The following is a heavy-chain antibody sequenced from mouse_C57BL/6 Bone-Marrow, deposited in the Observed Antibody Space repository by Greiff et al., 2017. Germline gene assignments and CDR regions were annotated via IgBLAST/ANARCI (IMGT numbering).Heavy chain of an antibody. J-gene: IGHJ2*01. CDR3: AREGGGDYYGRDY. Sequence: EVMLVESGGGLVKPGGSLKLSCAASGFTFSSYAMSWVRQTPEKRLEWVATISDGGSYTYYPDNVKGRFTISRDNAKNNLYLQMSHLKSEDTAMYYGAREGGGDYYGRDYWGQGTTLTVSS. CDR1: GFTFSSYA. V-gene: IGHV5-4*01. CDR2: ISDGGSYT. D-gene: IGHD1-1*01.